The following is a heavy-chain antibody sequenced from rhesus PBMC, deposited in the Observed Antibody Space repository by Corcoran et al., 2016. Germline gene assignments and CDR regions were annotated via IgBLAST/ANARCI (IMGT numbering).Heavy chain of an antibody. CDR2: IYGRGGST. Sequence: QVQLQESGPGLVKPSETLPLTCAVSGASIRSNHRSWIRQAPGTGLGWMGRIYGRGGSTEYNPSLKSRVTISIDTSKNQFSLKLSSVTAADTAVYYCARDKYCTGSGCYDDGLDSWGQGVVVTVSS. J-gene: IGHJ6*01. D-gene: IGHD2-21*01. V-gene: IGHV4S2*01. CDR1: GASIRSNH. CDR3: ARDKYCTGSGCYDDGLDS.